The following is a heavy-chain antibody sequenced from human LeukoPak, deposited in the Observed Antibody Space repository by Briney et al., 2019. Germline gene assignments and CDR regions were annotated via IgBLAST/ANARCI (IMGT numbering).Heavy chain of an antibody. CDR3: TTDTWYSAGH. J-gene: IGHJ4*02. V-gene: IGHV3-7*03. CDR1: GFIFSGSW. CDR2: IKKDGSEK. Sequence: PGGSLRLSCTASGFIFSGSWMAWIRQAPGKGLEWVAIIKKDGSEKYYVDSMKGRFTIPRDNAKNSLFLQMNSLGAEDTAIYYCTTDTWYSAGHWGQGTLVTVSS. D-gene: IGHD2-15*01.